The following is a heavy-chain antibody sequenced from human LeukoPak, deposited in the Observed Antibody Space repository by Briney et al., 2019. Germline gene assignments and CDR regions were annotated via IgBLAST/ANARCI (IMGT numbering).Heavy chain of an antibody. CDR2: IYYTGDT. CDR1: GGSISSYD. Sequence: SETLSLTCTVSGGSISSYDWSWIRQSPGRGLEWIGYIYYTGDTNYNPSLKSRVTISVDTSKNQFFLKLSSVTAADTAVYYCARDYCSGGNCYRWFDPWGQGTLVTVSS. J-gene: IGHJ5*02. CDR3: ARDYCSGGNCYRWFDP. V-gene: IGHV4-59*01. D-gene: IGHD2-15*01.